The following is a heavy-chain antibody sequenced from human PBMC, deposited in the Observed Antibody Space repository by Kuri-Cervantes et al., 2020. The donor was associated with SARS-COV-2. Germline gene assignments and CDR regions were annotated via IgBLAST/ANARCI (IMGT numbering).Heavy chain of an antibody. CDR2: INSDGSST. V-gene: IGHV3-74*01. Sequence: GESLKISCAASGFTFSSYWMHWVRQAPGKGLVWVSRINSDGSSTSYADSVKGRLTISRDNAKNTLYLQMNSLRAEDTAVYYCARDRGSGYGMDVWGQGTTVTVSS. CDR3: ARDRGSGYGMDV. D-gene: IGHD6-19*01. J-gene: IGHJ6*02. CDR1: GFTFSSYW.